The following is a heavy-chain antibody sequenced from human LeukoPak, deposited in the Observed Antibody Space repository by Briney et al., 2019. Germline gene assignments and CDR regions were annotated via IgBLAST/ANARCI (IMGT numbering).Heavy chain of an antibody. Sequence: AGGSLRLSCAASGFTFSRYWVSWVRQAPGKGLEWVANIKQDGSEKYYVDSVKGRFTISRDNAKNSLYLQMNSLRAEDTAAFYCASLGYCSGGSCFYGMDVWGQGTTVIVSS. CDR3: ASLGYCSGGSCFYGMDV. J-gene: IGHJ6*02. V-gene: IGHV3-7*01. CDR1: GFTFSRYW. CDR2: IKQDGSEK. D-gene: IGHD2-15*01.